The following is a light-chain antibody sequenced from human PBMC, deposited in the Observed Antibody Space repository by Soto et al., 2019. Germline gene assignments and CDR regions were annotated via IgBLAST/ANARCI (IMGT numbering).Light chain of an antibody. V-gene: IGKV1-5*03. CDR2: KAS. CDR1: QTISSW. J-gene: IGKJ1*01. Sequence: IQMTQSPSSLSASVGDRVTITCRAGQTISSWLAWYQQKPGKAPKHLIYKASTLKSVVPSRFSGSGSGTEFTLTISSLQPDDFATYYCQHYNSYSEAFGQGTKVDIK. CDR3: QHYNSYSEA.